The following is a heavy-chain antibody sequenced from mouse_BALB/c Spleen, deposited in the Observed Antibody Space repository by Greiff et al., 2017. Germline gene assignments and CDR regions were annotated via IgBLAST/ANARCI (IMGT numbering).Heavy chain of an antibody. D-gene: IGHD1-1*01. V-gene: IGHV5-9-4*01. CDR2: ISSGGSYT. CDR3: ARAYYYGSSPYFDY. J-gene: IGHJ2*01. Sequence: EVKLVESGGGLVKPGGSLKLSCAASGFTFSSYAMSWVRQSPEKRLEWVAEISSGGSYTYYPDTVTGRFTISRDNAKNTLYLEMSSLRSEDTAMYYCARAYYYGSSPYFDYWGQGTTLTVSA. CDR1: GFTFSSYA.